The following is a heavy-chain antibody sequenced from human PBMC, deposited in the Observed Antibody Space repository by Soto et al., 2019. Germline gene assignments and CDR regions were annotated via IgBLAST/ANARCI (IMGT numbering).Heavy chain of an antibody. D-gene: IGHD3-22*01. CDR2: INPNSGGT. J-gene: IGHJ4*02. CDR1: GYTFTGYY. V-gene: IGHV1-2*04. Sequence: GASVKVSGKASGYTFTGYYMHWVRQAPGQGLEWMGWINPNSGGTNYAQKFQGWVTMTRDTSISTAYMELSRLRSDDTAVYYCARADGIGYYYDSSGYYYFDYWGQGTLVTVSS. CDR3: ARADGIGYYYDSSGYYYFDY.